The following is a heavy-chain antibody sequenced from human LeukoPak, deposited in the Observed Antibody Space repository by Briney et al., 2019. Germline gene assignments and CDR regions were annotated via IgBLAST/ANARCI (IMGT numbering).Heavy chain of an antibody. Sequence: ASVKVSCKASGYTFTSYGITWVRQALGQGLEWMGWVSAYADNTNYVQEIQGRVTMTTDTSTSTAYMELRSLRSDDMAVYYCARDCIGCHGFDYWGQGTLVTVSP. V-gene: IGHV1-18*03. CDR1: GYTFTSYG. CDR3: ARDCIGCHGFDY. D-gene: IGHD2-15*01. CDR2: VSAYADNT. J-gene: IGHJ4*02.